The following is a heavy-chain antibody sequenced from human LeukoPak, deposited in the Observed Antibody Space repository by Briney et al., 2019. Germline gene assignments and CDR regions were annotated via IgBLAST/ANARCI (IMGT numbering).Heavy chain of an antibody. CDR2: IYYSGST. CDR1: GCSISSKRYY. CDR3: ARDRVAVAGQYQNWFDP. D-gene: IGHD6-19*01. V-gene: IGHV4-61*01. Sequence: SETLSLTCTVAGCSISSKRYYWSWIRQPPGKGLEWIGYIYYSGSTNYNPSLKSRVTISVDTSKNQFSLKLSSVTAADTSVYYCARDRVAVAGQYQNWFDPWGQGTLVTVSS. J-gene: IGHJ5*02.